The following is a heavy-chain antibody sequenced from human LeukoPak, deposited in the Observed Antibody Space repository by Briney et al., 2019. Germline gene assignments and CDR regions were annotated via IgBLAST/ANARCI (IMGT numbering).Heavy chain of an antibody. CDR3: AKGPLIEVAGTTWDY. D-gene: IGHD6-19*01. Sequence: GRSLRLSCAASGYTFSSYDMQWVRQAPGKGLEWVAVIWHDGSKKYYADSVKGRLTISRDNSKNTLYVQMNSLRAEDTAVYYCAKGPLIEVAGTTWDYWGQGTLVTVSS. J-gene: IGHJ4*02. CDR2: IWHDGSKK. V-gene: IGHV3-33*06. CDR1: GYTFSSYD.